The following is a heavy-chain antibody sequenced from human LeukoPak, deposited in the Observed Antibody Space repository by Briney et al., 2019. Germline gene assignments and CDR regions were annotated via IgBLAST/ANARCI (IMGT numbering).Heavy chain of an antibody. V-gene: IGHV1-18*01. CDR3: ASGDDFWSGYYYVY. D-gene: IGHD3-3*01. Sequence: GASVKVSCKASGYTFTSYGISWVRQAPGQGLEWMGWISAYNGNTNYAQKLQGRVTMTTDTSTSTAYMELRSLRSDDTAVYYCASGDDFWSGYYYVYWGQGTLVTVSS. J-gene: IGHJ4*02. CDR1: GYTFTSYG. CDR2: ISAYNGNT.